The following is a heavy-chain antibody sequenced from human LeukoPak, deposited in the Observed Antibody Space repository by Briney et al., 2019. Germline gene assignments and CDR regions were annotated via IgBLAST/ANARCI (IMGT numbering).Heavy chain of an antibody. CDR1: GGSFSGYY. Sequence: SKPSETLSLTCAVYGGSFSGYYWSWIRQPPGKGLEWIGEINHSGSTNYNPSLKSRVTISIDASKNQFSLKLSSVTAADTAVYYCAREPPGYWGQGILVTVSS. V-gene: IGHV4-34*01. J-gene: IGHJ4*02. CDR2: INHSGST. CDR3: AREPPGY.